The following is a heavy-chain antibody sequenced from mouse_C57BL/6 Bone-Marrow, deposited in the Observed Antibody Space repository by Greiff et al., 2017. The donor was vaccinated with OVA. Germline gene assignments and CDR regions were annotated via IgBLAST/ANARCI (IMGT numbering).Heavy chain of an antibody. J-gene: IGHJ3*01. Sequence: VQLQQPGAELVMPGASVKLSCKASGYTFTSYWMHWVKQRPGQGLEWIGEIDPSDSYTNYNQKFKGKSTLTVDKSSSTACMQLSSLTSEDSAVYYCASYDFFAYWGQGTLVTVSA. CDR1: GYTFTSYW. CDR3: ASYDFFAY. V-gene: IGHV1-69*01. D-gene: IGHD2-4*01. CDR2: IDPSDSYT.